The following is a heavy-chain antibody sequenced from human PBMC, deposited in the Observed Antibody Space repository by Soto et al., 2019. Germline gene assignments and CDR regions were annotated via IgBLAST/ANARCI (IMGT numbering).Heavy chain of an antibody. V-gene: IGHV1-3*01. D-gene: IGHD3-3*01. CDR2: INAGNGNT. Sequence: SVKVSCKASGYTFTSYAMHWVRQAPGQRLEWMGWINAGNGNTKYSQKFQGRVTITRDTSASTAYMELSSLRSEDTAVYYCARSDFWSGYCDYWGQGTLVTVSS. CDR3: ARSDFWSGYCDY. J-gene: IGHJ4*02. CDR1: GYTFTSYA.